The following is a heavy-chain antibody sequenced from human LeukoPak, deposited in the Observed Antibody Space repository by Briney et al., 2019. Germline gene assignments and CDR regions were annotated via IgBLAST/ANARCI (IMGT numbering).Heavy chain of an antibody. Sequence: PGRSLRLSCAASGFTFSSYGMHWVRQAPGKGLEWVAVISYDGSNKYYADSVKGRFTISRDNSKNTLYLQMNSLRAEDTAVYYCAKLRDPHYWGQGTLVTVSS. CDR2: ISYDGSNK. CDR3: AKLRDPHY. V-gene: IGHV3-30*18. J-gene: IGHJ4*02. CDR1: GFTFSSYG.